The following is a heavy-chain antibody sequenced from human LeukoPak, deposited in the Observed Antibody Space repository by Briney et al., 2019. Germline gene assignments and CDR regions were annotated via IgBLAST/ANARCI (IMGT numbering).Heavy chain of an antibody. V-gene: IGHV3-15*01. CDR2: IKSKTDGGTT. D-gene: IGHD6-19*01. J-gene: IGHJ4*02. CDR1: GFTFSNAW. Sequence: PGGSLRLSCAASGFTFSNAWMSWVRQAPGKGLEWVGRIKSKTDGGTTDYAAPVKGRFTISRDDSKNTLYLQMNSLRTEDTAVYYCTTVQGQWLVLRYWGQGTLVTVSS. CDR3: TTVQGQWLVLRY.